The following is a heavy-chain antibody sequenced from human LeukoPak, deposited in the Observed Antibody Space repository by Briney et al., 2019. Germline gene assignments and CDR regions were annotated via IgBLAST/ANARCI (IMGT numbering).Heavy chain of an antibody. CDR1: GGSISSSNW. J-gene: IGHJ3*02. CDR3: ARSYYGSGGPGALDI. CDR2: IYHSGST. D-gene: IGHD3-10*01. Sequence: SGTLSLTCAVSGGSISSSNWWSWVRQPLGKGLEWIGEIYHSGSTNYNPSLKSRVTISVDKSKNQFSLKLSSVTAADTAVYYCARSYYGSGGPGALDIWGQGTMVTVSS. V-gene: IGHV4-4*02.